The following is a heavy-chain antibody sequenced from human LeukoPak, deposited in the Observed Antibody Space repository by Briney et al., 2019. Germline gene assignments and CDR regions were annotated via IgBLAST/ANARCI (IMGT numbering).Heavy chain of an antibody. Sequence: GASVKVSCKASGYTFTSYDMNWVRQAPGQGLEWMGWINTNTGNPTYAQGFTGRFVFSLDTSVSTAYLQISSLKAEDTAVYYCARGGVAYYGPGSYSHYYMDVWGKGTTVTISS. CDR3: ARGGVAYYGPGSYSHYYMDV. V-gene: IGHV7-4-1*02. D-gene: IGHD3-10*01. CDR2: INTNTGNP. J-gene: IGHJ6*03. CDR1: GYTFTSYD.